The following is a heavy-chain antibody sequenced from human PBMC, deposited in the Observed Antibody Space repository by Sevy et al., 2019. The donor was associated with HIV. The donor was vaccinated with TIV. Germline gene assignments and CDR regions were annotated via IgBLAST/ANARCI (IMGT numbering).Heavy chain of an antibody. CDR3: ARDLPPSATTVAHFDC. V-gene: IGHV3-48*03. CDR1: GFSFSSYE. Sequence: GGSLRLSCAASGFSFSSYEMNWVRQAPGKGLEWVSYISNSGTTISYSDSVRGRFTISRDNARNLLYLQMNSLRADDTAVYYCARDLPPSATTVAHFDCWGQRTLVTVSS. CDR2: ISNSGTTI. D-gene: IGHD4-17*01. J-gene: IGHJ4*02.